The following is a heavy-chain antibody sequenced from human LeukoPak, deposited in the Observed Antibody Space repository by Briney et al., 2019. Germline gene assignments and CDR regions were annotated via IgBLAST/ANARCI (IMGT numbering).Heavy chain of an antibody. J-gene: IGHJ3*02. CDR2: IFYSGST. D-gene: IGHD2-2*01. Sequence: SETLSLTCTVSGGSVSSGSYYWSWMRQPPGKGLEWIGYIFYSGSTNYTPSLKSRVTISVDASKNQFSLNLNSVTAADTAVYYCARDRRYRFCTSSSCHNAFDIWGQGTMVTVSS. CDR1: GGSVSSGSYY. V-gene: IGHV4-61*01. CDR3: ARDRRYRFCTSSSCHNAFDI.